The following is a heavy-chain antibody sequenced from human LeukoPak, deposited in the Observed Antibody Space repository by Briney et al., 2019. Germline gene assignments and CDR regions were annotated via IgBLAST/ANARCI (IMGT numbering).Heavy chain of an antibody. Sequence: GGSLRLSCAASGFTFSNAWMNWVRQTPGKGLEWVGRIKSKTDGGTTDYAAPVKGRFTISRDDSKNTLYLQMNSLKTEDTAVYYCATFDIMVRASFDHWGQGTLVTVSS. CDR1: GFTFSNAW. CDR2: IKSKTDGGTT. V-gene: IGHV3-15*01. J-gene: IGHJ4*02. CDR3: ATFDIMVRASFDH. D-gene: IGHD3-10*01.